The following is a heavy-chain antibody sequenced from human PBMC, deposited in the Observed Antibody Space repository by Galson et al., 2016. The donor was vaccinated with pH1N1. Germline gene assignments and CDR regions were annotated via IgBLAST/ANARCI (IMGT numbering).Heavy chain of an antibody. D-gene: IGHD1-1*01. J-gene: IGHJ3*02. CDR1: GGSFSDYS. Sequence: LSLTCAVYGGSFSDYSWSWIRQPPGKGLEWIGRVYTSGRTDSNPSLKSRVTMSMDTSNSQFSMILNSVTAPDTAVYYCSRGWNLDAFDIWGQGTMVTISS. V-gene: IGHV4-59*10. CDR3: SRGWNLDAFDI. CDR2: VYTSGRT.